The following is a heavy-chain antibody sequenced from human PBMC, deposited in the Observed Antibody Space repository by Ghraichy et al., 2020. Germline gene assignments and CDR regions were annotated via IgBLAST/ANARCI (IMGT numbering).Heavy chain of an antibody. D-gene: IGHD3-16*01. CDR3: ARVFAVMYYYGMDV. Sequence: GGSLRLSCAASGFTFSSYSMNWVRQAPGKGLEWVSSISSSSSYIYYADSVKGRFTISRDNAKNSLYLQMNSLRAEDTAVYYCARVFAVMYYYGMDVWGQGTTVTVSS. J-gene: IGHJ6*02. V-gene: IGHV3-21*01. CDR1: GFTFSSYS. CDR2: ISSSSSYI.